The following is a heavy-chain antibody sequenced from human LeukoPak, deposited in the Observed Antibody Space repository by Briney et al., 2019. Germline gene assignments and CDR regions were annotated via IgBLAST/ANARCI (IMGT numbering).Heavy chain of an antibody. D-gene: IGHD4-23*01. CDR3: ARDYGGSSPFDY. CDR2: IKSKTDGGTT. V-gene: IGHV3-15*01. CDR1: GFTFSNAW. Sequence: GGSLRLSCAASGFTFSNAWMSWVRQAPGKGLEWVGRIKSKTDGGTTDYAAPVKGRFTISRDDSKNTLYLQMNSLRAEDTAVYYCARDYGGSSPFDYWGQGTLVTVSS. J-gene: IGHJ4*02.